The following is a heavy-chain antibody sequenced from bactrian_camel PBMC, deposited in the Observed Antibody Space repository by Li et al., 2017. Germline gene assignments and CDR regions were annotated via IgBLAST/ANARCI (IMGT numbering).Heavy chain of an antibody. Sequence: HVQLVESGGGSVQAGGSLRLSCEVSRGFASSYGMAWFRQVPGQEREGVATIQADRETTYADSVKGRFTISRDNSKLSDNSEVTMWLSMNSLKPEDSAMYYCAADLCAGWELSTGWRATDRFAYWGQGTQVTVS. J-gene: IGHJ4*01. CDR3: AADLCAGWELSTGWRATDRFAY. CDR2: IQADRET. CDR1: RGFASSYG. D-gene: IGHD5*01. V-gene: IGHV3S53*01.